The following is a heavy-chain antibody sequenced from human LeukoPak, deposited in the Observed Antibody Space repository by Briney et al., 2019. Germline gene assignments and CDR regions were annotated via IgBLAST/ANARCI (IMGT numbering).Heavy chain of an antibody. D-gene: IGHD3-9*01. CDR2: IKQDGSEK. J-gene: IGHJ4*02. CDR1: GFTFSSYW. Sequence: GGSPRLSCAASGFTFSSYWMSWVRQAPGKGLEWVANIKQDGSEKYYVDSVKGRFTISRDNAKNSLYLQMYSLRAEDTAVYYCARARYFDWDDFDYWGQGTLVTVSS. CDR3: ARARYFDWDDFDY. V-gene: IGHV3-7*01.